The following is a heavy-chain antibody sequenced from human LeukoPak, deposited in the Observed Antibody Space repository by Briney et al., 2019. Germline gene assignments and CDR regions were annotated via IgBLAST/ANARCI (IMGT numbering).Heavy chain of an antibody. Sequence: PSETLSLTCTVSGGSISSGGYYWNWIRQHPGKGLEWIGYIYYSGSTYYNPSLKSRVTISVDTSKNQFSLKLSSVTAADTAVYYCAREILEWFTFDYWGQGTQVTVSS. CDR3: AREILEWFTFDY. D-gene: IGHD3-3*01. J-gene: IGHJ4*02. CDR2: IYYSGST. CDR1: GGSISSGGYY. V-gene: IGHV4-31*03.